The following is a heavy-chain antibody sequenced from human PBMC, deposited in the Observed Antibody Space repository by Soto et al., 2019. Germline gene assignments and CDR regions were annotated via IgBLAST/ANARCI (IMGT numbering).Heavy chain of an antibody. CDR1: GGSISSYY. J-gene: IGHJ4*02. CDR3: ARRVRYCSSTSCRGYFDY. CDR2: IYYSGST. D-gene: IGHD2-2*01. V-gene: IGHV4-59*01. Sequence: PSETLSLTCTVSGGSISSYYWSWIRQPPGKGLEWIGYIYYSGSTNYNPSLKSRVTISVDTSKNQFSLKLSSVTAADTAVYYCARRVRYCSSTSCRGYFDYWGQGTLVTVSS.